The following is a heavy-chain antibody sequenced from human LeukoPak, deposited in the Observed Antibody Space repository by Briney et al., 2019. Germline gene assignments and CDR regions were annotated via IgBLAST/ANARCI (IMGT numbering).Heavy chain of an antibody. D-gene: IGHD1-1*01. V-gene: IGHV3-33*01. Sequence: GGSLRLSCAASGFTFSSYGMHWVRQAPGKGLEWVAVIWYGGSNKYYADSVKGRFTISRDNSKNTLYLQMNSLRAEDTAVNYCARTPTTNYYYYMDVWGKGTTVTVSS. CDR2: IWYGGSNK. CDR3: ARTPTTNYYYYMDV. CDR1: GFTFSSYG. J-gene: IGHJ6*03.